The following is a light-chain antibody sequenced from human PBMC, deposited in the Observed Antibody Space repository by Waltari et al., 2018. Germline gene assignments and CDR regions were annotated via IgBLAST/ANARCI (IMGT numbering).Light chain of an antibody. CDR2: YDN. Sequence: SYVLTQPHSVSVAPGETANIICGGDNIGSKSVHWYHQKPGQAPVLVIYYDNDRPAGIPARFSGSNSGNTATLTIARVEAGDEADYFCQVWDTGSDQVVFGGGTKLSVL. CDR1: NIGSKS. J-gene: IGLJ2*01. CDR3: QVWDTGSDQVV. V-gene: IGLV3-21*04.